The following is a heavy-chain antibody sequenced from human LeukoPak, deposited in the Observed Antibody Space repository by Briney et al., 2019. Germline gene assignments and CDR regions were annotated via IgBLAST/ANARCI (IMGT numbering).Heavy chain of an antibody. CDR2: IYHSGST. CDR1: GGSISSSNW. Sequence: PSETLSLTCAVSGGSISSSNWWSWVRLPPGKGLEWIGEIYHSGSTNYNPSLKSRVTISVDKSKNQFSLKLSSVTAADTAVYYCARDSGIAAAGISYWGQGTLVTVSS. J-gene: IGHJ4*02. D-gene: IGHD6-13*01. V-gene: IGHV4-4*02. CDR3: ARDSGIAAAGISY.